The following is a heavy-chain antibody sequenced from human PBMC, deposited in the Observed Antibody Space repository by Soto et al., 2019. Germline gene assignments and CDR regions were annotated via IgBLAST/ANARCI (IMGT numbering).Heavy chain of an antibody. D-gene: IGHD2-2*01. J-gene: IGHJ4*02. Sequence: QVQLVQSGAEVKKPGASVKVSCKASGYTFTSYGISWVRQATGQGLEWLGWISASNGNTNYAQKRHGRVTMTTETSTSIAYMELRSLRSDDTAVYYRARDWVPWGGVVPAARINLPFDYWGQGTLVTVSS. CDR2: ISASNGNT. CDR1: GYTFTSYG. V-gene: IGHV1-18*01. CDR3: ARDWVPWGGVVPAARINLPFDY.